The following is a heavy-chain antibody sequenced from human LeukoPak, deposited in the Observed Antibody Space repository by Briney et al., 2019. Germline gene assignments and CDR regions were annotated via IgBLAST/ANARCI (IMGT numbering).Heavy chain of an antibody. CDR2: VNPNTGGT. J-gene: IGHJ4*02. CDR1: GYTFTDYY. Sequence: ASVKVSCKASGYTFTDYYINWVRQAPGQAPEWVGWVNPNTGGTRYAQKFQGRVTMIRDTSITTAFMELRGLRLDDTAVFYCVREAGPLDWGQGTLVTVSS. CDR3: VREAGPLD. V-gene: IGHV1-2*02.